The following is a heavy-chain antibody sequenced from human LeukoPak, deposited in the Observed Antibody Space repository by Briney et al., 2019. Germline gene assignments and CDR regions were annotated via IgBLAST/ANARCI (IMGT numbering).Heavy chain of an antibody. CDR2: IYYSGST. D-gene: IGHD5-24*01. Sequence: PSETLSLTCTVSGGSISSSSYYWGWIRQPPGKGLEWIGSIYYSGSTYYNPSLKSRVTISVDTSKNQFSLKLSSVTAADTAVYYCARDYKWYFDLWGRGTLVTVSS. CDR1: GGSISSSSYY. V-gene: IGHV4-39*07. CDR3: ARDYKWYFDL. J-gene: IGHJ2*01.